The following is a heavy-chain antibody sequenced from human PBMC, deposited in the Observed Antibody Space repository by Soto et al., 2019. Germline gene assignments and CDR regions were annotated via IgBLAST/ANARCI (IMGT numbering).Heavy chain of an antibody. Sequence: QLQVQESGPGLVKPSETLSLTCTVSGGSISSSKYYWGWIRQPPGKGLEWIGIVYRSGTTHYNPSLKSRVNIPVDTSKNQLSLKLSSVTATGTAVYYCERRIYGWGNDWGQGTLVTVSS. CDR2: VYRSGTT. CDR1: GGSISSSKYY. V-gene: IGHV4-39*01. J-gene: IGHJ4*02. CDR3: ERRIYGWGND. D-gene: IGHD3-16*01.